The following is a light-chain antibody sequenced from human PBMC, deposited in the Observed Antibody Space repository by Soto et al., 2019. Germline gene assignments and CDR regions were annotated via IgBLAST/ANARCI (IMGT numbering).Light chain of an antibody. CDR2: VAS. V-gene: IGKV1-9*01. CDR1: QGISSY. Sequence: DIQLTQSPSFLSASGGDRVTITCRASQGISSYLAWYQQKPGKAPKLLMYVASTLQSGVPSRFSVSGSGTEFTLTISSLQPEDFATYYCQQLNSYPLFGPGTKVDIK. J-gene: IGKJ3*01. CDR3: QQLNSYPL.